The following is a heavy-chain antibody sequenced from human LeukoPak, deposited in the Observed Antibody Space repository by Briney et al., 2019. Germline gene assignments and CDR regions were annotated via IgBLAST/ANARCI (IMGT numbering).Heavy chain of an antibody. J-gene: IGHJ4*02. CDR1: GITFSRSW. Sequence: PGGSLRLSCAASGITFSRSWMSWVRQAPGKGLEWVAFIKEDGSEKYYVDSVKGRFTISRDNAENSLYLRMNSLRAEDTAVYYCARDRGGRTGLDDWGQGTLVTVSS. CDR2: IKEDGSEK. CDR3: ARDRGGRTGLDD. V-gene: IGHV3-7*04. D-gene: IGHD2-15*01.